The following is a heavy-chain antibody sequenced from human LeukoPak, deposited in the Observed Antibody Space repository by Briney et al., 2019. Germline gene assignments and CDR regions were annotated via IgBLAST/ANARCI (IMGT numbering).Heavy chain of an antibody. V-gene: IGHV4-39*01. CDR1: SGSIRNSSFY. CDR3: ARRETGSYFDY. Sequence: SETLSLTCTVSSGSIRNSSFYWGWIRQPPGKGLEWIGSIYYGGNTYYNPSLKSRFTISLDTSKNLFSLKLSSVTAADTAVYYCARRETGSYFDYWGQGTLVTVSS. D-gene: IGHD1-1*01. J-gene: IGHJ4*02. CDR2: IYYGGNT.